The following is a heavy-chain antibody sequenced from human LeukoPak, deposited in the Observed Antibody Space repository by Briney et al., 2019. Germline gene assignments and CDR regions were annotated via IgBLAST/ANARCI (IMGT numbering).Heavy chain of an antibody. V-gene: IGHV4-61*02. Sequence: SETLSLTCTVSGGSISSGSYYWSWIRQPAGKGLEWIGRIYTSGSTNYNPSLKSRVTISVDTSMNQFSLKLSSVTAADTAVYYCARVRVGATTTFDYWGQGTLVTVSS. CDR1: GGSISSGSYY. D-gene: IGHD1-26*01. J-gene: IGHJ4*02. CDR3: ARVRVGATTTFDY. CDR2: IYTSGST.